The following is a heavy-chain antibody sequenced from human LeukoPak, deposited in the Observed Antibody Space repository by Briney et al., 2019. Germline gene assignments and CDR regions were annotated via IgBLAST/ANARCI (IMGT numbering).Heavy chain of an antibody. Sequence: SVKVSCKASGYTFTSYGISWVRQAPGQGLEWMGRIIPILGIANYAQKFQGRVTITADKSTSTAYMELSSLRSEDTAVYYCARLPYGDYGGYWGQGTLVTVSS. J-gene: IGHJ4*02. V-gene: IGHV1-69*04. D-gene: IGHD4-17*01. CDR1: GYTFTSYG. CDR2: IIPILGIA. CDR3: ARLPYGDYGGY.